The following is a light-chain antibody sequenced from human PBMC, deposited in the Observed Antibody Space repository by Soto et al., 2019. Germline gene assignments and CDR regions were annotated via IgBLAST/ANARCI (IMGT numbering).Light chain of an antibody. J-gene: IGLJ3*02. CDR1: TSNIGYNF. CDR3: AAWDGSLSAWV. Sequence: QSVLTQPPSTTGTPGQRVTISCSGRTSNIGYNFVYWYQHLPGTAPKLLIYRNDERPSGVPDRFSGSKSGTSASLAISGLRSEDEAHYYCAAWDGSLSAWVFGGGTKVTVL. V-gene: IGLV1-47*01. CDR2: RND.